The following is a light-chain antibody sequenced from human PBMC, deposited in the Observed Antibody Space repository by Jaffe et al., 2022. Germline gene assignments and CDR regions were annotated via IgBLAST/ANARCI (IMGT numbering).Light chain of an antibody. CDR2: AAS. CDR3: QQYYSVPPLT. CDR1: QGIRNS. J-gene: IGKJ4*01. Sequence: DVQMTQSPSSLSASVGDRVTITCRASQGIRNSLAWYQQKPGKAPKLLLYAASRLESGVPPRFSGGGSGTDYTLTISSLQPEDFATYYCQQYYSVPPLTFGGGTKVEIK. V-gene: IGKV1-NL1*01.